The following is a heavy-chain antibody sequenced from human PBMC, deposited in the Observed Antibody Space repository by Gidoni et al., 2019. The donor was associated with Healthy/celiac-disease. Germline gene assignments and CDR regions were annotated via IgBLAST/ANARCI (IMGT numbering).Heavy chain of an antibody. CDR3: ARAGSSSWSEDFDY. Sequence: EVQLVESGGGLVKPGGSLRLSCAASGFPFSSYSMNWVRQAPGKGLEWVSSISSSSSYIYYADSVKGRFTISRDNAKNSLYLQMNSLRAEDTAVYYCARAGSSSWSEDFDYWGQGTLVTVSS. J-gene: IGHJ4*02. CDR1: GFPFSSYS. CDR2: ISSSSSYI. D-gene: IGHD6-13*01. V-gene: IGHV3-21*01.